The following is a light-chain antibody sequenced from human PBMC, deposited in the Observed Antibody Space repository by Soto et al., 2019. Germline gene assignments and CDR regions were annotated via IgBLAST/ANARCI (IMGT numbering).Light chain of an antibody. CDR1: QSISSS. V-gene: IGKV1-39*01. Sequence: DIQMTQSPSSLSASIGDRVTITCRASQSISSSLNWYQQKPGKAPNLLIYSAGGLQRGVSSRFSGSGSGTDFSLTISSLQTEDLATYYCQQSYSTPLTFGGGTKVEIK. CDR2: SAG. J-gene: IGKJ4*01. CDR3: QQSYSTPLT.